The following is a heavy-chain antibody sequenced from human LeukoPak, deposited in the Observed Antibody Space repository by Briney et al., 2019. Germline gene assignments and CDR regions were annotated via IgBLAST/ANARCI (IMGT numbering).Heavy chain of an antibody. D-gene: IGHD5-18*01. CDR3: ARDGSGYSYGPYWYFDL. J-gene: IGHJ2*01. V-gene: IGHV3-30*04. CDR2: ISYDGSNK. Sequence: PGGSLRLSCAASGFTFSSYAMHWVRQAPGKGLEWVAVISYDGSNKYYADSVKGRFTISRDNSKNTLYLQMNSLRAEDTAVYYCARDGSGYSYGPYWYFDLWGRGTLVTVSS. CDR1: GFTFSSYA.